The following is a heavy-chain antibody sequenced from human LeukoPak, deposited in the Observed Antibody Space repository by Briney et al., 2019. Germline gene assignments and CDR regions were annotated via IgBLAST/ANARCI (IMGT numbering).Heavy chain of an antibody. CDR2: IRYDGSNK. J-gene: IGHJ4*02. Sequence: PGGSLRLSCAASGFTFSSYGMHWVRQAPGKGLEWVAFIRYDGSNKYYADSVKGRFTISRDNSKNTLYLQMNSLRAEDTAVYYCARRAFGELLIDYWGQGTLVTVSS. D-gene: IGHD3-10*01. V-gene: IGHV3-30*02. CDR3: ARRAFGELLIDY. CDR1: GFTFSSYG.